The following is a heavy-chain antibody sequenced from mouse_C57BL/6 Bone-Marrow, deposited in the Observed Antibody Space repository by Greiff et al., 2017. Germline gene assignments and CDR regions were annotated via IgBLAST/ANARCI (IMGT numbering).Heavy chain of an antibody. CDR3: ARNCGSPFCYAMDY. D-gene: IGHD1-1*02. CDR2: IDPEDGET. J-gene: IGHJ4*01. Sequence: VQLQQSGAELVKPGASVKLSCTASGFNIKDYYMHWVKQRTEQGLEWIGRIDPEDGETKYAPKFTGKATITADTSSNTAYLQLSSLTSDDTTVYYCARNCGSPFCYAMDYWGQGTSVTVSS. CDR1: GFNIKDYY. V-gene: IGHV14-2*01.